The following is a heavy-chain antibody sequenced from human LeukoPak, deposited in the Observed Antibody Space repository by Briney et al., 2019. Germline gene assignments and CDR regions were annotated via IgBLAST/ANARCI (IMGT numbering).Heavy chain of an antibody. D-gene: IGHD1-26*01. Sequence: PGGSLRLSCAASGFTFDDYAMHWVRQAPGKGLEWVSGISWNSGSIGYADSVKGRFTISRDNAKNSLYLQMNSLRDEDTAFYYCVRGIVGAAIEGFGDYWGQGTLVTVSS. CDR3: VRGIVGAAIEGFGDY. J-gene: IGHJ4*02. CDR2: ISWNSGSI. CDR1: GFTFDDYA. V-gene: IGHV3-9*01.